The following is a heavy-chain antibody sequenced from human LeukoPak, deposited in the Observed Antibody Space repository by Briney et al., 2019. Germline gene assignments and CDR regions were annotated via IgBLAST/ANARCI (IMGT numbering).Heavy chain of an antibody. Sequence: SETLSLTCTVSGGSISSSSSYWVWIRQPPGKGLGWIGSIYYSGSTYYNSSLKSRVTISVDTSKNQFSLKLSSVTAADTAVYYCARLRYDSSGYYYFDYWGQGTLVTVSS. J-gene: IGHJ4*02. CDR1: GGSISSSSSY. D-gene: IGHD3-22*01. V-gene: IGHV4-39*01. CDR2: IYYSGST. CDR3: ARLRYDSSGYYYFDY.